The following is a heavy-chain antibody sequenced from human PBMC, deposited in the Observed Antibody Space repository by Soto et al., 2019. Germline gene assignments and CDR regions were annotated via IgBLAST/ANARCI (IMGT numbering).Heavy chain of an antibody. CDR3: ATYGSGTYTPTTFDY. CDR1: GGSISSGGYY. J-gene: IGHJ4*02. D-gene: IGHD3-10*01. V-gene: IGHV4-31*03. CDR2: IYYSGST. Sequence: QVQLQESGPGLVKPSQTLSLTCTVSGGSISSGGYYWSWIRQHPGKGLGWIGYIYYSGSTYYHPSLKSRVTTSVDTSKNQFSLKLSSVTAADTAVYYCATYGSGTYTPTTFDYWGQGTLVTVSS.